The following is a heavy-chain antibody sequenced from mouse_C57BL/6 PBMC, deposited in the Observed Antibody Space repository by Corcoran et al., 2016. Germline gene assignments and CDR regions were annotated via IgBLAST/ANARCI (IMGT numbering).Heavy chain of an antibody. D-gene: IGHD1-1*01. J-gene: IGHJ3*01. CDR3: ARSDGSSSFAY. CDR1: GYTFTDYN. V-gene: IGHV1-18*01. Sequence: EVQLQQSGPELVKPGASVKIPCKASGYTFTDYNMDWVKQSHGKSLEWIGDINPNNGGTIYNQKFKGKATLTVDKSSSTAYMELRSLTSEDTAVYYCARSDGSSSFAYWGQGTLVTVSA. CDR2: INPNNGGT.